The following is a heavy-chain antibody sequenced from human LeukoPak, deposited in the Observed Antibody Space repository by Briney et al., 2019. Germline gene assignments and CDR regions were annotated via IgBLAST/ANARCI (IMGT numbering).Heavy chain of an antibody. CDR1: GYTFTSYA. V-gene: IGHV1-3*01. J-gene: IGHJ4*02. CDR2: INAGNGNT. CDR3: ARSSIAVAGTKFGY. D-gene: IGHD6-19*01. Sequence: GASVKVSCKASGYTFTSYAMHWVRQAPGQRLEWMGWINAGNGNTKYSQKFQGRVTITRDTSASTAYMELSSLRSEDTAVYYCARSSIAVAGTKFGYWGQGTLVTVSS.